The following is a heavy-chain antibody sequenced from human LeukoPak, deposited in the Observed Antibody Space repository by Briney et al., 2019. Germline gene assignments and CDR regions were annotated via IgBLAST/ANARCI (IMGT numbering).Heavy chain of an antibody. CDR3: ARDNGYTSGWGPPFDY. D-gene: IGHD6-19*01. V-gene: IGHV4-4*07. CDR2: MYISGRT. J-gene: IGHJ4*02. Sequence: SETLSLTCTVSGGSVSSYYWSWIRQPAGKGLEWIGRMYISGRTKYNPSLKSRVTMSIDTSRNQLSLKLSSVTAADTAVYYCARDNGYTSGWGPPFDYWGQGTLVTVSS. CDR1: GGSVSSYY.